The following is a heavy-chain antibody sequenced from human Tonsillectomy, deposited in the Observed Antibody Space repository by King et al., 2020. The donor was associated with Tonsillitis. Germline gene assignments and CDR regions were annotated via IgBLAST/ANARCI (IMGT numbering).Heavy chain of an antibody. Sequence: VQLVESGAEVKKPGASVKVSCTASGYTFTGYYMHWVRQAPGQGLEWMGWINPNSGGTNYAQKFQGRVTMTRDMSISTAYMELSRLRSDDTAVYYCASINSGYDSGTFDYWGQGTLVTVSS. CDR1: GYTFTGYY. CDR2: INPNSGGT. CDR3: ASINSGYDSGTFDY. V-gene: IGHV1-2*02. D-gene: IGHD5-12*01. J-gene: IGHJ4*02.